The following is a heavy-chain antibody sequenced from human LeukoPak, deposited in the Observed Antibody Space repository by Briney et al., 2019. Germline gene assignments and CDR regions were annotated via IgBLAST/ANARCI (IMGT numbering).Heavy chain of an antibody. CDR1: GITFSSYS. D-gene: IGHD4-17*01. CDR3: AKHRENYGDPCLDDY. J-gene: IGHJ4*02. Sequence: GSLRLSCAASGITFSSYSMNWVRQAPGKGLEWVSYISRSSSTIYYADSVKGRFTISRDNSKNTLYLQMNSLRAEDTAVYYCAKHRENYGDPCLDDYWGQGTLVTVSS. V-gene: IGHV3-48*01. CDR2: ISRSSSTI.